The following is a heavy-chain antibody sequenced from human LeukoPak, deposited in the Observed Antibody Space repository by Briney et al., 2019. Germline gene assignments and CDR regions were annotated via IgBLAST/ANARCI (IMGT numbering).Heavy chain of an antibody. D-gene: IGHD2-2*01. CDR1: GGSISSYY. CDR3: ARQPPSTAGAFDI. J-gene: IGHJ3*02. Sequence: PCGTLSLSCTVSGGSISSYYWSWMRQPPGKGLEWIGHSYYSGSTNYTPSLKSRVTISVDPSKNQVSLKLSSVTAADTAVYYCARQPPSTAGAFDIWGQGTMVTVSS. V-gene: IGHV4-59*08. CDR2: SYYSGST.